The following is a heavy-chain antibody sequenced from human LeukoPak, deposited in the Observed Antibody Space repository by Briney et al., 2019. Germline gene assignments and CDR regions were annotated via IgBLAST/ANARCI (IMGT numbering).Heavy chain of an antibody. V-gene: IGHV4-59*01. J-gene: IGHJ3*02. CDR3: ARDHRIMDAFDI. D-gene: IGHD3-16*01. CDR1: GDSINTYY. Sequence: KPSETLSLTCTVSGDSINTYYWSWIRQPPGKGLEWISHIYYSGSTNYNPSLESRISISVNMTKNKFSLKLTSITGADAVVFYCARDHRIMDAFDIWGQGTKVTASS. CDR2: IYYSGST.